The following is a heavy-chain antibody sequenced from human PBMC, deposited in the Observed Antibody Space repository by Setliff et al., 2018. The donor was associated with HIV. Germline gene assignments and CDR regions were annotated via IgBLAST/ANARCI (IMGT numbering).Heavy chain of an antibody. CDR2: IYTSGST. J-gene: IGHJ4*02. V-gene: IGHV4-61*02. CDR3: ARVPFTTGFDY. CDR1: GVSISSGSYY. D-gene: IGHD3-3*01. Sequence: SETLSLTCTVSGVSISSGSYYWSWIRQPAGKGLEWIGRIYTSGSTNYNPSLKSRVTISVDTSKNQFSLKLNSVTAADTAVYYCARVPFTTGFDYWGQGILVTVSS.